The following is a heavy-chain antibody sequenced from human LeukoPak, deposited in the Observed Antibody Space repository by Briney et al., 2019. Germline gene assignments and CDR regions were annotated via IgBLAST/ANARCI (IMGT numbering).Heavy chain of an antibody. D-gene: IGHD6-6*01. CDR1: GGSFGGYY. V-gene: IGHV4-34*01. CDR3: ARRRGYSSSSGHFDY. Sequence: PSETLSLTCAVYGGSFGGYYWSWLRQPPGKGLEWIGEINHSGSTNYNPSLKSRVTISVDTSKNQFSLKLSSVTAADTAVYYCARRRGYSSSSGHFDYWGQGTLVTVSS. J-gene: IGHJ4*02. CDR2: INHSGST.